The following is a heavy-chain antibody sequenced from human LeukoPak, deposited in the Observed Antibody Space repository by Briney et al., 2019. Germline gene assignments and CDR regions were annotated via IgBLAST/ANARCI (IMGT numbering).Heavy chain of an antibody. D-gene: IGHD5-24*01. V-gene: IGHV3-21*06. J-gene: IGHJ4*02. CDR2: ITSSGTHT. Sequence: GGSLRLSCAASGFTFSTAAINWVRQAPGKGLEWVASITSSGTHTFYTDSVKGRFTISRDNAKNSLCLQMNSLIVEDTAIYYCARDPGDWDGYNDWGQGTLVTVS. CDR3: ARDPGDWDGYND. CDR1: GFTFSTAA.